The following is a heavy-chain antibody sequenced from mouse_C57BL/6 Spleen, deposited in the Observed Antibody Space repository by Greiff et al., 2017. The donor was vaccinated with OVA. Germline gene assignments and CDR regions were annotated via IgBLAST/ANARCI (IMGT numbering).Heavy chain of an antibody. Sequence: EVQLQQSGPELVKPGASVKISCKASGYTFTDYYMNWVKQSHGKSLEWIGAINPNNGGTSYNQKFTGQATLTVDKSSNTAYMELRSLTSEDSAVYYCARFGVMNSNDGRDWFAYWGQGTLVTVSA. CDR1: GYTFTDYY. CDR3: ARFGVMNSNDGRDWFAY. CDR2: INPNNGGT. J-gene: IGHJ3*01. V-gene: IGHV1-26*01. D-gene: IGHD2-12*01.